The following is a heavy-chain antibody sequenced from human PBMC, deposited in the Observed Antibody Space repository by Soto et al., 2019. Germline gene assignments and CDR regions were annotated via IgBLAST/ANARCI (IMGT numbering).Heavy chain of an antibody. J-gene: IGHJ5*02. CDR1: GYTFTGYY. V-gene: IGHV1-2*04. CDR3: ARGGRSLDSSSWLPSIDP. D-gene: IGHD6-13*01. Sequence: ASVKVSCKASGYTFTGYYMHWVRQAPGQGLEWMGWINPNSGGTNYAQKFQGWVTMTRDTSISTAYMELSRLRSDDTAVYYCARGGRSLDSSSWLPSIDPWGQGTLVTVSS. CDR2: INPNSGGT.